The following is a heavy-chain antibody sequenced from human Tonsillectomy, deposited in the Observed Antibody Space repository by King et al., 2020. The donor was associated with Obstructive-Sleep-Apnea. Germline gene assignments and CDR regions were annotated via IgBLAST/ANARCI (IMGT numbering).Heavy chain of an antibody. CDR3: ASVGFGESYFDY. CDR1: GGSISSGGYY. CDR2: IYYSGST. J-gene: IGHJ4*02. V-gene: IGHV4-31*03. Sequence: VPLQESGPGLVKPSQTLSLTCTVSGGSISSGGYYWSWIRQHPGKGLEWIGYIYYSGSTYYNPSLKSRVTISVDTSKNQFSLKLSSVTAADTAVYYCASVGFGESYFDYWGQGTLVTVSS. D-gene: IGHD3-10*01.